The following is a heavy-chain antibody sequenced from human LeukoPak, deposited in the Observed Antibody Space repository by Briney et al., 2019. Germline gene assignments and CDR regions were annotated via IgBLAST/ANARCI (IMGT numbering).Heavy chain of an antibody. CDR1: GFTFITYG. CDR3: AKDSRIDLRGSRTKAYGSGGPFDY. D-gene: IGHD3-10*01. V-gene: IGHV3-30*18. Sequence: GGSLRPSRSPAGFTFITYGTHCVRQAPGNWLGWGAVISFDGRTKNYTYSVKGRFTISRHNSKITLYLQMNSLRAEDTAVYYCAKDSRIDLRGSRTKAYGSGGPFDYWGQGTLVTVSS. CDR2: ISFDGRTK. J-gene: IGHJ4*02.